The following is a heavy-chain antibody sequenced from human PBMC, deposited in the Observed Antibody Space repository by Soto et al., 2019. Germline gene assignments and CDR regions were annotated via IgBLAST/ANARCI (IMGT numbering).Heavy chain of an antibody. Sequence: ASVKVSCKASGYTFTSYDINWVRQATGQGLEWMEWISAYNGNTNYAQKLQGRVTMTTDTSTSTAYMELRSLRSDDTAVYYCARNDYGEPFDYWGQGTLVTVSS. CDR3: ARNDYGEPFDY. V-gene: IGHV1-18*01. D-gene: IGHD4-17*01. CDR1: GYTFTSYD. J-gene: IGHJ4*02. CDR2: ISAYNGNT.